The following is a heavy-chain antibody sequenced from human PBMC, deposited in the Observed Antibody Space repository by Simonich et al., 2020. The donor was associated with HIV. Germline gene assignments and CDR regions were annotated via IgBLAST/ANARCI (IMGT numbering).Heavy chain of an antibody. D-gene: IGHD3-16*01. CDR3: ASGGSISSVWADDY. J-gene: IGHJ4*02. V-gene: IGHV3-30*07. Sequence: QVQLVESGGGVVQPGRSLRLSCAASGFTFNHYAIHWFRPAPGKGLEWVAVISYDGSNKYYADSVKGRFTISRDNSKNTLYLQMNSLRAEDTAVYYCASGGSISSVWADDYWGQGTLVTVSS. CDR2: ISYDGSNK. CDR1: GFTFNHYA.